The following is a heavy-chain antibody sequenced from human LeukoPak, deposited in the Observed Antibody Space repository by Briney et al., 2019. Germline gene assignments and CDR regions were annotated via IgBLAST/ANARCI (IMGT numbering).Heavy chain of an antibody. CDR3: VRGSHYYDSSGYDY. Sequence: SETLSLTCAVYGGSFSGYYWSWIRQPPGKGLEWIGEINHSGSTNYNPSLKSRVTISVDTSKNQFSLKLSSVTAADTAVYYCVRGSHYYDSSGYDYWGQGTLVTVSS. CDR2: INHSGST. D-gene: IGHD3-22*01. J-gene: IGHJ4*02. V-gene: IGHV4-34*01. CDR1: GGSFSGYY.